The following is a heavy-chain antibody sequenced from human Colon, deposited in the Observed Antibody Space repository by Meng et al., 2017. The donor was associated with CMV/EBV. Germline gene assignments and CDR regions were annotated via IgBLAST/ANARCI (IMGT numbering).Heavy chain of an antibody. Sequence: ASVKVSCKASGYTFTDYHMHWVRQAPGQGLQYMAWINPKNGDTYYAQKFQGRVTVTRDTSISTSYMELSRLISDDTAVYHCAKDLTGVSEGYWGQGTLVTVSS. CDR1: GYTFTDYH. CDR2: INPKNGDT. J-gene: IGHJ4*02. V-gene: IGHV1-2*02. CDR3: AKDLTGVSEGY. D-gene: IGHD1-20*01.